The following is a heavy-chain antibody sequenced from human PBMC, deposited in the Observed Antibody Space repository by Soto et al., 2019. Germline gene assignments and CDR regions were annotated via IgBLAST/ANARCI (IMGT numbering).Heavy chain of an antibody. D-gene: IGHD3-10*01. CDR3: VRDSGWPILNFDS. CDR1: GFDFRSYG. Sequence: PXVSLLLSCTASGFDFRSYGIHWVRQAPGRGLEWVAAASYDGSETYYADSAKGRFTVSKEISKNTAFLQMNALRHEDTAVYFCVRDSGWPILNFDSWGQGTLVTVSS. CDR2: ASYDGSET. V-gene: IGHV3-30*03. J-gene: IGHJ4*02.